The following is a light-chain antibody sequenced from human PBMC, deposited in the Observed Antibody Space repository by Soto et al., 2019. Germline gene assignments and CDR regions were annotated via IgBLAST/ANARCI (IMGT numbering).Light chain of an antibody. V-gene: IGKV3-15*01. Sequence: EVVMTQSPATLSVSPGQRATVSCRASQSVNSNLAWYQQKPGRPPRLLIYGASTRATGVPTRFSGSGSGTEYTLTITSLQSDDFAVYYCQQYDDWPPWTFGQGTKVAIK. CDR2: GAS. CDR3: QQYDDWPPWT. CDR1: QSVNSN. J-gene: IGKJ1*01.